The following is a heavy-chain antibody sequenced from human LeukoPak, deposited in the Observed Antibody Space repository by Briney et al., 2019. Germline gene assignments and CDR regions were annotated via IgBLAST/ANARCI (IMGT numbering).Heavy chain of an antibody. V-gene: IGHV3-23*01. Sequence: GGSLRLSCAASGFTFSSYAMSWVRQAPGKGLERVSAISGSGGSTYYADSVKGRFTISRDNSKNTLYLQMNSLRAEDTAVYYCAKDQNDLYCSSTSCYGLYYFDYWGQGTLVTVSS. CDR2: ISGSGGST. CDR3: AKDQNDLYCSSTSCYGLYYFDY. J-gene: IGHJ4*02. D-gene: IGHD2-2*01. CDR1: GFTFSSYA.